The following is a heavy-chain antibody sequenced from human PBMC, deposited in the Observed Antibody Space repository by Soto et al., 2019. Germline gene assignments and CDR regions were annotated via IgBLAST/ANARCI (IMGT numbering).Heavy chain of an antibody. J-gene: IGHJ5*02. V-gene: IGHV1-18*01. CDR2: ISAYNGNT. CDR1: GYTFTSYG. Sequence: QVQLVQSGAEVKKPGASVKVSCKASGYTFTSYGISWVRQAPGQGLEWLGWISAYNGNTNYAQKLQGRVTMTTDTSTSTAYMELRSLRSDDTAVYYCARGYCSGGSCYYNWFDPGGQGTLVTVSS. CDR3: ARGYCSGGSCYYNWFDP. D-gene: IGHD2-15*01.